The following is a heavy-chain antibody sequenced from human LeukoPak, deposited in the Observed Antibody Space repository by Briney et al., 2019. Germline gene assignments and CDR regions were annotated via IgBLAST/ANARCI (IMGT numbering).Heavy chain of an antibody. CDR3: AGEDNSSGYRPFDI. D-gene: IGHD3-22*01. CDR2: INPNNGGT. V-gene: IGHV1-2*06. CDR1: GYTFTGYY. Sequence: ASVKVSCTASGYTFTGYYIHWVRQAPGQGLEWMGRINPNNGGTNYAQKFQGRVTMTRVMSMSTAYMELSRLRSVDTAVYYCAGEDNSSGYRPFDIWGQGTMVTVPS. J-gene: IGHJ3*02.